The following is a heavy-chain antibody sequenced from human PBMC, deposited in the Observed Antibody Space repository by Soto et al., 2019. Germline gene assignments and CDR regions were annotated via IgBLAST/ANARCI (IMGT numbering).Heavy chain of an antibody. Sequence: EVQLVESGGGLVQPGRSLRVSCAASGFTFDDYAMHWVRQAPGKGLEWVSGISWNSGTIYYADSVKGRFTISRDNAKNSLYLQMNSLRAEDTALYYCAKGVYSEWRLMDYWGQGTLVTVSS. J-gene: IGHJ4*02. CDR3: AKGVYSEWRLMDY. CDR2: ISWNSGTI. D-gene: IGHD3-9*01. CDR1: GFTFDDYA. V-gene: IGHV3-9*01.